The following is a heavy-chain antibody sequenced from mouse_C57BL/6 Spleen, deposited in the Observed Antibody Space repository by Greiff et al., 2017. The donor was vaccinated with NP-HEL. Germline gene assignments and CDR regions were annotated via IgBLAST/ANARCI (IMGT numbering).Heavy chain of an antibody. D-gene: IGHD1-1*01. CDR3: TLITTVVPTAY. J-gene: IGHJ3*01. CDR1: GFNITDYY. Sequence: EVKVVESGAELVRPGASVKLSCTASGFNITDYYMHWVKQRPEPGLEWIGRIDPEDGDTEYAPKFQGKATMTADTSSNPAYLQLSSLTSEDTAVYYCTLITTVVPTAYWGQGTLVTVSA. V-gene: IGHV14-1*01. CDR2: IDPEDGDT.